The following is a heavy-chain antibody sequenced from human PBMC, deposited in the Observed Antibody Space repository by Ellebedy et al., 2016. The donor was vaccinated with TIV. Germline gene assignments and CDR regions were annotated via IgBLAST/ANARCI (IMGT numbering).Heavy chain of an antibody. CDR2: ISWNSGSL. Sequence: SLKISCAASGFTFDDYAMHWVRQAPGKGLEWVSGISWNSGSLGYADSVRGRFTISRDNAKSTLYLQMDSLRVEDTAVYYCGRERLAMRDYWGQGTLVTVSS. CDR1: GFTFDDYA. CDR3: GRERLAMRDY. V-gene: IGHV3-9*01. J-gene: IGHJ4*02.